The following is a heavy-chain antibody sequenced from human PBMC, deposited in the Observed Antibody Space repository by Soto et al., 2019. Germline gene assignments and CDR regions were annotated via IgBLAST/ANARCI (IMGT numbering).Heavy chain of an antibody. CDR1: GYTFTSYA. J-gene: IGHJ4*02. CDR2: INAGNGNT. V-gene: IGHV1-3*01. Sequence: QVQLVQSGAEVKKPGASVKVSCKASGYTFTSYAMHWVRQAPGQRLEWMGWINAGNGNTKYSQKFQGRVTITRDTSASTAYMELSSLSSEDTAVYYCARAQNLEMATPWGQGTLVTVSS. CDR3: ARAQNLEMATP. D-gene: IGHD5-12*01.